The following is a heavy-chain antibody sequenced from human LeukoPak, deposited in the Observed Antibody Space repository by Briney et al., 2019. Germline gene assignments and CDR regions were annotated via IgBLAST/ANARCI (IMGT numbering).Heavy chain of an antibody. J-gene: IGHJ4*02. Sequence: ASVKVSCKASGYTFTGYYMHWVRQAPGQGLEWMGWINPNSGGTNYAQKFQGRVTMTRDTSISTAYMELSRLRPDDTAVYYYARGRSGSYRELAYWGQGTLVTVSS. D-gene: IGHD1-26*01. CDR2: INPNSGGT. V-gene: IGHV1-2*02. CDR3: ARGRSGSYRELAY. CDR1: GYTFTGYY.